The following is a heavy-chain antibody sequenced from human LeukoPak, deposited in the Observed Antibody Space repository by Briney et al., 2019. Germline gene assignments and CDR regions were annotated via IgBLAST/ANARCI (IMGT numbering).Heavy chain of an antibody. CDR3: ARDQSSMIADY. CDR2: IIPILGIA. Sequence: SVKVSCTASGGTFSSYAISWVRQAPGQGLEWMGRIIPILGIANYAQKFQGRVTITADKSTSTAYMQLSSLRSEDTAVYYCARDQSSMIADYWGRGTLVTVSS. V-gene: IGHV1-69*04. J-gene: IGHJ4*02. D-gene: IGHD3-22*01. CDR1: GGTFSSYA.